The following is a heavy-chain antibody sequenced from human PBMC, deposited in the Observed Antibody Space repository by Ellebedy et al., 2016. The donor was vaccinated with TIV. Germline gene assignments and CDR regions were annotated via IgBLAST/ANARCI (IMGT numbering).Heavy chain of an antibody. CDR3: TRPLWSYGGSDY. D-gene: IGHD3-10*01. CDR2: IRSKANNYAT. J-gene: IGHJ4*02. V-gene: IGHV3-73*01. CDR1: GLSFSGSA. Sequence: GESLKISXAASGLSFSGSAIHWVRQASGKGLEWIGRIRSKANNYATTYAASVKGRFTMSRDDSKRTAYLQMNSLKTEDTAVYYCTRPLWSYGGSDYWGQGTLVTVSS.